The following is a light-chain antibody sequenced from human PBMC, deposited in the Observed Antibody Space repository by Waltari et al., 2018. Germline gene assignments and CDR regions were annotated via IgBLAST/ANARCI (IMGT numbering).Light chain of an antibody. CDR1: SSNIGNNY. V-gene: IGLV1-51*02. Sequence: QSVLTQPPSVSAAPGQRVTISCSGGSSNIGNNYVSWYGPFPGTSPKLLIYENTERPSGIPGRFSGSKSGTSATLDITGLQAGDEADYYCGTWDSSLSGAVFGGGTHLTVL. CDR3: GTWDSSLSGAV. CDR2: ENT. J-gene: IGLJ7*01.